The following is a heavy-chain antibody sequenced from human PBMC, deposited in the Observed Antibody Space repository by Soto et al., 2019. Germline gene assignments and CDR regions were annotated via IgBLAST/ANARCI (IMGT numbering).Heavy chain of an antibody. D-gene: IGHD2-15*01. CDR3: ERGDREDTLVVVGARPGEYGTDI. V-gene: IGHV3-30-3*01. CDR2: IAYDGSNA. CDR1: GFTFRNHA. J-gene: IGHJ6*02. Sequence: QVQLVESGGGVVQPGGSLRLSCAASGFTFRNHAMHWVRQAPGKGLDFLAVIAYDGSNAFYRDSVKGRFTVSRDNSKKTLYLYMNRLRSEDTGVYYCERGDREDTLVVVGARPGEYGTDIWGQGTTVIVSS.